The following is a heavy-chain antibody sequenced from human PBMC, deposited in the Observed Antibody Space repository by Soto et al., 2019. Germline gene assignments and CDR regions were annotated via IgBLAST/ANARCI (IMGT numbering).Heavy chain of an antibody. CDR3: ARVHALWSPSPQRY. D-gene: IGHD2-2*01. J-gene: IGHJ3*01. Sequence: QVQLVQSGAEVKKPGASVKVSCKASGYTFTSYDINWVRQATGQGLEWMGWMNPNSGNTGYAQKFQGRVTMTRNTSISTAYMELSGLRSEDTAVYYCARVHALWSPSPQRYWGQGTMVTVSS. CDR2: MNPNSGNT. V-gene: IGHV1-8*01. CDR1: GYTFTSYD.